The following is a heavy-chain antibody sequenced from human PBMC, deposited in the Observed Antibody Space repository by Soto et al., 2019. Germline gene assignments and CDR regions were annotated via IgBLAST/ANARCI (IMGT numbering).Heavy chain of an antibody. CDR2: IWYDGSNK. Sequence: GGSLRLSCAASGFTFSSYGMHWVRQAPGKGLEWVAVIWYDGSNKYYADSVKGRFTISRDNSKNTLYLQMNSLRAEDTAVYYCAREELFGDAFDIWGQGTMVTVSS. J-gene: IGHJ3*02. CDR1: GFTFSSYG. V-gene: IGHV3-33*01. CDR3: AREELFGDAFDI. D-gene: IGHD1-7*01.